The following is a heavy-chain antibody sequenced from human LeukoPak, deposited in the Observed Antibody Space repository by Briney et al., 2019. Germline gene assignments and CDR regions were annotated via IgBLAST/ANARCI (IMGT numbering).Heavy chain of an antibody. Sequence: SETLSLTCTVSGGSISSYYWSWIRQPPGKGLEWIGYIYYSGNTNYNPSLKSRLTISIDTSKNQFSLKLSSVTAADTAVYYCAAYGDYVDYWGQGTLVTVSS. CDR3: AAYGDYVDY. CDR1: GGSISSYY. CDR2: IYYSGNT. D-gene: IGHD4-17*01. V-gene: IGHV4-59*08. J-gene: IGHJ4*02.